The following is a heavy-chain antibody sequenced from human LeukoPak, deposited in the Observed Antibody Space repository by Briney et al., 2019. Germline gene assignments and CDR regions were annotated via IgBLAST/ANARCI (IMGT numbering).Heavy chain of an antibody. CDR3: GKDIQNFYGSGSYFAS. Sequence: GGSLRLSCAASGFTFSSYAMSWVRQAPGKGLEWVSAISGSGGSTYYADSVKGRFTISRDNSKNTLYLQMNSLRAEDTAVYYCGKDIQNFYGSGSYFASWGQGTLVTVSS. CDR1: GFTFSSYA. J-gene: IGHJ5*01. CDR2: ISGSGGST. V-gene: IGHV3-23*01. D-gene: IGHD3-10*01.